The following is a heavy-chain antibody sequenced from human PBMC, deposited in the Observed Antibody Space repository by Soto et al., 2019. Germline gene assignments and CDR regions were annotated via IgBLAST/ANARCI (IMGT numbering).Heavy chain of an antibody. D-gene: IGHD6-19*01. CDR2: INHSGST. Sequence: QVQLQQWGAGLLKPSETLSLTCAVYGGSFSGYYWSWIRQPPGKGLEWIGEINHSGSTNYNPSLKSRVTISVDTSKNQFSLKLSSVTAADTAVYYCARGRQWLAPFDLWGRGTLVTVSS. CDR1: GGSFSGYY. V-gene: IGHV4-34*01. CDR3: ARGRQWLAPFDL. J-gene: IGHJ2*01.